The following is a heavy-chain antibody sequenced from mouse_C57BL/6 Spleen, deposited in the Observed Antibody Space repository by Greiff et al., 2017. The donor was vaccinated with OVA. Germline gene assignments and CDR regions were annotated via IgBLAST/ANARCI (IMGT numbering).Heavy chain of an antibody. J-gene: IGHJ4*01. V-gene: IGHV5-17*01. CDR1: GFTFSDYG. CDR2: ISSGSSTI. D-gene: IGHD2-3*01. CDR3: ARDGYLYYYAMDY. Sequence: EVMLVESGGGLVKPGGSLKLSCAASGFTFSDYGMHWVRQAPEKGLEWVAYISSGSSTIYYADTVKGRFTISRDNAKNTLFLQMTSLRSEDTAMYYCARDGYLYYYAMDYWGQGTSVTVSS.